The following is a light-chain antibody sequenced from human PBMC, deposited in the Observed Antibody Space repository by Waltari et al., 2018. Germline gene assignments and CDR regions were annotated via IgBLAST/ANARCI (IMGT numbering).Light chain of an antibody. CDR2: DVN. V-gene: IGLV2-14*03. CDR3: SSYSSRDTLV. J-gene: IGLJ1*01. CDR1: SSDIGGFEY. Sequence: QSALTQPASVSGSPGQSITISCSGTSSDIGGFEYVAWYQQHPDKIPRLVIYDVNDRPSGVSIGFSGSKSGNTASLTISGLQAEDEADYYCSSYSSRDTLVFGGGTKVSVL.